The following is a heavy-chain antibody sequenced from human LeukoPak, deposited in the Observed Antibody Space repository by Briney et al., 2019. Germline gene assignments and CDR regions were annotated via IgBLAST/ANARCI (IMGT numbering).Heavy chain of an antibody. V-gene: IGHV3-23*01. CDR2: ISGSGGST. CDR1: GFTFSSYA. J-gene: IGHJ4*02. CDR3: AKLSGWWEDYFDY. Sequence: SGGSLRLSCAASGFTFSSYAMSWVRQAPGKGLEWVSAISGSGGSTYYADSVKGRFTISRDNSKNTLYLQMNSLRAEDTAVYYCAKLSGWWEDYFDYWGQGTLVTVSS. D-gene: IGHD6-19*01.